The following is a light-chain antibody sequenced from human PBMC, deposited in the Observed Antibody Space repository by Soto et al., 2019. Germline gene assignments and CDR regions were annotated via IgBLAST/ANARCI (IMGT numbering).Light chain of an antibody. J-gene: IGKJ5*01. CDR1: QSVSSY. CDR2: DAS. Sequence: VLTQSPATLSLSPGERATLSCRASQSVSSYLAWYQQKPGQAPRLLIYDASNRATGIPARFSGSGSGTDFTLTISSLEPEDFAVYYCQQRSNWPSFGQGTRLEIK. V-gene: IGKV3-11*01. CDR3: QQRSNWPS.